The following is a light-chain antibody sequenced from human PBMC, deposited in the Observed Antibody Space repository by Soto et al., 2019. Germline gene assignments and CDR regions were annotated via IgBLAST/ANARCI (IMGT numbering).Light chain of an antibody. CDR2: EVR. Sequence: QSALTQPASVSGSPGQSITISCTGTSSDIGGYDYVSWYQQRPGKAPKLMIYEVRYRPSGVSNRFSGSKSGNTASLTISGLQDEDEADYYSCSYKRTSNNYLFGSGRKVTVL. CDR1: SSDIGGYDY. V-gene: IGLV2-14*01. CDR3: CSYKRTSNNYL. J-gene: IGLJ6*01.